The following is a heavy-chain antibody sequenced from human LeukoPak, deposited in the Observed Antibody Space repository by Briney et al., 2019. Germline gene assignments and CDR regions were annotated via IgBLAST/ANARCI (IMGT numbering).Heavy chain of an antibody. D-gene: IGHD3-10*01. CDR2: IYDSGST. Sequence: SETLSLTCTVSGGSIRSSYYYWGWIRQPPGKGLEWIGSIYDSGSTYYNPSLKSRVTISVDTSKNQFSLKLNSVTAADTAVYYCARGAVVRGVMTLDYWGQGTLVTVSS. CDR1: GGSIRSSYYY. CDR3: ARGAVVRGVMTLDY. V-gene: IGHV4-39*01. J-gene: IGHJ4*02.